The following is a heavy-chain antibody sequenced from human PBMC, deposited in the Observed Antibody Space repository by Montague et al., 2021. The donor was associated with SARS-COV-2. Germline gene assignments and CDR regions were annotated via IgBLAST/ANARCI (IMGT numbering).Heavy chain of an antibody. CDR1: GGSISSYY. D-gene: IGHD5-12*01. Sequence: SETLSLTCTVSGGSISSYYWNWIRQSPGKGLEWIGYIYYSGSTKXNPSLKSRVTISVDTSKSRMSLRLNSVTAADTAVYYCAGDRGRFWHFDLWGRGTLVTVSS. J-gene: IGHJ2*01. V-gene: IGHV4-59*01. CDR2: IYYSGST. CDR3: AGDRGRFWHFDL.